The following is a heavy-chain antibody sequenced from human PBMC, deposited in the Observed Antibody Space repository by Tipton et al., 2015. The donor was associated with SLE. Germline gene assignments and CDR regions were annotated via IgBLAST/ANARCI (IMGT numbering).Heavy chain of an antibody. J-gene: IGHJ4*02. CDR3: ARDPTGNAGSFLDY. D-gene: IGHD3-10*01. CDR2: IKQEGSEK. V-gene: IGHV3-7*01. Sequence: GSLRLSCAASGFSISIYWMSWVRQAPGKGLEWVANIKQEGSEKYYVDSVKGRFTISRDNAKNSLYLQMNSLRAEDTAMYYCARDPTGNAGSFLDYWGQGTLVTVSS. CDR1: GFSISIYW.